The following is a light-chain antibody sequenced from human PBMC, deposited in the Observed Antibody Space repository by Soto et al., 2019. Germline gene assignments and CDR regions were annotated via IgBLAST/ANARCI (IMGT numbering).Light chain of an antibody. CDR1: QSISSG. J-gene: IGKJ1*01. CDR3: QHMRT. Sequence: DIQMTQSPSTLSASVGDRVTLTCRASQSISSGLAWYQSKPGKAPKFLIYDASTLESVVPSRFSGSRFGTECSLTISSLQPDDFGSYYCQHMRTFGQGTNVEIK. V-gene: IGKV1-5*01. CDR2: DAS.